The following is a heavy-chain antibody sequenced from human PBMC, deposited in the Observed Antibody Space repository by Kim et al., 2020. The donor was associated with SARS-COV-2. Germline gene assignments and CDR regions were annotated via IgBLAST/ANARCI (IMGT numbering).Heavy chain of an antibody. Sequence: GGSLRLSCAASGFTVSGNYMSWVRQAPGKGLEWVSALYSGGTTFYAESVRGRFTISGENSKNTLYLQRNSLRAEDTAVYYCATQRSDTTMFDNCGQGTL. J-gene: IGHJ4*02. CDR3: ATQRSDTTMFDN. CDR1: GFTVSGNY. D-gene: IGHD5-12*01. V-gene: IGHV3-53*01. CDR2: LYSGGTT.